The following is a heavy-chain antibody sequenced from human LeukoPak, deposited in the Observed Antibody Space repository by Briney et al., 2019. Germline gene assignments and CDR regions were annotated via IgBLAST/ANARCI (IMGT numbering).Heavy chain of an antibody. CDR2: FYPGDSNI. Sequence: GESLKISCKGSGYTFTSYWIGWVRQMPGKGLEWMGIFYPGDSNIRYSPSFEGQVTISADKSISTAYLQWSSLKASDTAMYYCATTEGPFGNYFDYWGQGTLVTVSS. CDR1: GYTFTSYW. J-gene: IGHJ4*02. D-gene: IGHD3-3*01. CDR3: ATTEGPFGNYFDY. V-gene: IGHV5-51*01.